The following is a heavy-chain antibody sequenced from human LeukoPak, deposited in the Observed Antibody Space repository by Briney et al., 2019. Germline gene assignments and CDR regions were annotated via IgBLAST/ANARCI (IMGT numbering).Heavy chain of an antibody. CDR2: ISASGVTT. V-gene: IGHV3-23*01. Sequence: PGGSLRLPCATSGFTFNTYAMSWVRQAPGKGLEWVSGISASGVTTHYADSVKGRFTISRDNSKNTLYLQMNSLRVEDTAIYYCAKDPRGNYVAWLDPWGQGTLVTVSS. D-gene: IGHD4-11*01. J-gene: IGHJ5*02. CDR3: AKDPRGNYVAWLDP. CDR1: GFTFNTYA.